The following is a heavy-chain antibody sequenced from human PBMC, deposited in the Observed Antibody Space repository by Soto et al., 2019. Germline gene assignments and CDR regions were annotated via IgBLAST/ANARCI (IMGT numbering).Heavy chain of an antibody. V-gene: IGHV3-23*01. J-gene: IGHJ4*02. CDR3: ARGSKDSYPGSRIFDF. CDR1: GFTFSDYG. Sequence: GGSLRLSCAASGFTFSDYGMSWVRQAPGKGLEWVSAISGSGSTFYADSVKGRFTISRDNSKNTLYLQMNSLRAEDTAVYFCARGSKDSYPGSRIFDFWGRGTLVTVSS. CDR2: ISGSGST. D-gene: IGHD3-10*01.